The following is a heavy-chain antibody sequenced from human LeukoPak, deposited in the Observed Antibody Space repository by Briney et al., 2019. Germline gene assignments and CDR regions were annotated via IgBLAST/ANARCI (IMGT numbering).Heavy chain of an antibody. D-gene: IGHD3-10*01. Sequence: SETLSLTCAVYGGSFSGYYWSWIRQPPGKGLEWIGEINHSGSTNYNPSLKSRVTISVDTSKNQFSLKLSSVTAADTAVYHCARTPYGSGSYYNGYYFDYWGQGTLVTVSS. CDR1: GGSFSGYY. V-gene: IGHV4-34*01. J-gene: IGHJ4*02. CDR3: ARTPYGSGSYYNGYYFDY. CDR2: INHSGST.